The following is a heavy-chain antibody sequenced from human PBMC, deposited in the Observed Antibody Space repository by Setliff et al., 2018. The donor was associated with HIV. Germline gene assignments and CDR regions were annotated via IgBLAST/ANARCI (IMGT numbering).Heavy chain of an antibody. D-gene: IGHD2-8*02. J-gene: IGHJ6*03. CDR2: IYHTGSS. CDR1: GSSISSNYY. Sequence: SETLSLTCTVSGSSISSNYYWGWIRQSPGKGLEWIGNIYHTGSSYYNPSLNDRATISLDTSKNQFSLKLNSVTAADTAVYYCARVSSTYWYSIFRNYYYHMDVWGKGTTVTVSS. V-gene: IGHV4-38-2*02. CDR3: ARVSSTYWYSIFRNYYYHMDV.